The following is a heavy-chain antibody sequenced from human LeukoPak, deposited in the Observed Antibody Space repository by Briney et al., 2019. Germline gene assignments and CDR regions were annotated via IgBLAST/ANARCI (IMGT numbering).Heavy chain of an antibody. D-gene: IGHD3-16*02. J-gene: IGHJ4*02. CDR1: GGSFSGYY. V-gene: IGHV4-34*01. CDR2: INHSGST. Sequence: SETLSLTCAVYGGSFSGYYWSWIRQPPGKGLEWIGEINHSGSTNYNPSLKSRVTISVDTSKNQFSLKLSSVTAADTAVYYCARGGPYVWGSYRYLSLFDYWGQGTLVTVSS. CDR3: ARGGPYVWGSYRYLSLFDY.